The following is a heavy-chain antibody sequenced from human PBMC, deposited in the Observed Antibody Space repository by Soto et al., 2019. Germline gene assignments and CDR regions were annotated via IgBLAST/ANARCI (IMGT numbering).Heavy chain of an antibody. CDR1: GYTFTTYT. Sequence: ASVKVSCKASGYTFTTYTLHWVRQAPGQSPERMGWINGGTDNIRLSQKFQRRVNLTKDTSATTVYMELTSLTSEDTAVYYCARGRLAAAGRLGTFDYWGQGSLVTVSS. D-gene: IGHD6-13*01. J-gene: IGHJ4*02. CDR2: INGGTDNI. CDR3: ARGRLAAAGRLGTFDY. V-gene: IGHV1-3*01.